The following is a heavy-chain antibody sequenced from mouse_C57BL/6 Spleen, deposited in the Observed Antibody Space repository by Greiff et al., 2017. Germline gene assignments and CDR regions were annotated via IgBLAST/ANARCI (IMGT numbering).Heavy chain of an antibody. CDR2: IDPSDSYT. D-gene: IGHD1-1*01. V-gene: IGHV1-69*01. J-gene: IGHJ3*01. CDR3: ARRDYYGSSRWFAY. CDR1: GYTFTSYW. Sequence: QVQLQQPGAELVMPGASVKLSCKASGYTFTSYWMHWVKQRPGQGLEWIGEIDPSDSYTNYNQKFKGKSTLTVDKSSSTAYMQLSSLTSEYSAVYYCARRDYYGSSRWFAYWGQGTLVTVSA.